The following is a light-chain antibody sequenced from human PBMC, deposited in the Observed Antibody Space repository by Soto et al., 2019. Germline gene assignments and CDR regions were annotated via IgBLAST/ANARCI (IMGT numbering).Light chain of an antibody. Sequence: DIQMTQSPSSLSASVGDRVTITCRASQGISNYLAWYQQKPGKVPKLLIYAASTLQSGVPSRFSGSGSGTDFTLTISSLQPEDVATYYCQKYNSAPPGFTFGPETKVDIK. CDR3: QKYNSAPPGFT. V-gene: IGKV1-27*01. J-gene: IGKJ3*01. CDR1: QGISNY. CDR2: AAS.